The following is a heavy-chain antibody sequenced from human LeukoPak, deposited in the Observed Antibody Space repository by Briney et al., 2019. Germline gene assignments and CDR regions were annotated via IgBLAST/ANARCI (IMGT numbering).Heavy chain of an antibody. CDR1: GFTFSSYW. CDR2: IKQDGSEK. J-gene: IGHJ4*02. Sequence: GGSLCLSCAASGFTFSSYWVSWVRQAPGKGLEWVANIKQDGSEKYYVDSVKGRFTISRDSAKNSLYLQMNSLRAEDTAVYYCASSGWGYFDYCRKGTLATVSS. CDR3: ASSGWGYFDY. D-gene: IGHD6-19*01. V-gene: IGHV3-7*01.